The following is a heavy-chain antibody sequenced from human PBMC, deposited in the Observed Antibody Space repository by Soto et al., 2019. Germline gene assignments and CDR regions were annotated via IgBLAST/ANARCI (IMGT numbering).Heavy chain of an antibody. CDR1: GFTFSSYS. CDR3: ARDGAREVQPPIYFQH. J-gene: IGHJ1*01. D-gene: IGHD1-1*01. V-gene: IGHV3-48*01. CDR2: ISSSSSTI. Sequence: GGSLRLSCAASGFTFSSYSMNWVRQAPGKGLEWVSYISSSSSTIYYADSVKGRFTISRDNAKNSLYLQMNSLRAEDTAVYYCARDGAREVQPPIYFQHWGQGTLVTVSS.